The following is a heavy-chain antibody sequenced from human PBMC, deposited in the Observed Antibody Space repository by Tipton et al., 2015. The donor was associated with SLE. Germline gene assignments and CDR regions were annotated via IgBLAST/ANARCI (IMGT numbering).Heavy chain of an antibody. CDR1: GGSISSYF. J-gene: IGHJ4*02. Sequence: TLSLTCTVSGGSISSYFWSWIRQPPGKGREWIGYIHTSGSTNYNPSLRSRVTISVDTSKKQFSLNLSSVTAADTAMYYCARVGGYSGYGIDYWGQGTLVIVSS. D-gene: IGHD5-12*01. CDR3: ARVGGYSGYGIDY. V-gene: IGHV4-4*09. CDR2: IHTSGST.